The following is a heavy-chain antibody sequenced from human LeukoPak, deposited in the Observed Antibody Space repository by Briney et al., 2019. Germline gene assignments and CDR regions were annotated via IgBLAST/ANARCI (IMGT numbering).Heavy chain of an antibody. CDR2: ISSSSSYL. V-gene: IGHV3-21*01. CDR3: ARDAVTGYSSGWYKPFPFDP. J-gene: IGHJ5*02. Sequence: GGSLRLSRAASGFTFSNYNMNWVRQAPGKGLEWVSSISSSSSYLFFADSVKGRFSISRDNTKNSLYLQMSGLRAEDTAVYYCARDAVTGYSSGWYKPFPFDPWGQGTLVTVSS. D-gene: IGHD6-19*01. CDR1: GFTFSNYN.